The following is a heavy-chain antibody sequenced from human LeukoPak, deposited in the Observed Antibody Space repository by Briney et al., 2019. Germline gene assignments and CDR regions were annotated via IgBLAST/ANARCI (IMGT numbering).Heavy chain of an antibody. J-gene: IGHJ3*02. CDR1: GGSISSSSYY. CDR2: IYYSGST. CDR3: AREGARWEPSFSAFDI. D-gene: IGHD1-26*01. V-gene: IGHV4-39*02. Sequence: SETLSLTCTVSGGSISSSSYYWGWIRQPPGKGPGGVWRIYYSGSTYYNPSLKSRVTISVDTSKNQFSLKLSSVTAADTAVYYCAREGARWEPSFSAFDIWGQGTMVTVSS.